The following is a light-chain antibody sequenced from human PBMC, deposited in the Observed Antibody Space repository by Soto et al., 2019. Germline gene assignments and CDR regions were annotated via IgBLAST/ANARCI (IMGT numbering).Light chain of an antibody. V-gene: IGKV3-11*01. CDR2: DAS. CDR3: QQRSNWPPAVT. CDR1: QSVSSS. J-gene: IGKJ3*01. Sequence: EIVLTQSPDTLSLSPGERATLSCRASQSVSSSLAWYQQKPGQAPRLLIYDASNRATGIPARFSGSGSGTDFTLTISSLEPEDFAGYYCQQRSNWPPAVTFGPGTKVDIK.